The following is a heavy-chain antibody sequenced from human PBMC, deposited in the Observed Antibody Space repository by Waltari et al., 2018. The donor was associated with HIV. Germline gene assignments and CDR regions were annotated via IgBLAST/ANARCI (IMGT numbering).Heavy chain of an antibody. CDR1: GGSISSSSYY. J-gene: IGHJ4*02. D-gene: IGHD4-4*01. CDR3: ARQYYSGTYFIDY. CDR2: IYYSGRT. V-gene: IGHV4-39*01. Sequence: QLQLQESGPGLVKPSETLSLTCTVSGGSISSSSYYWGWIRHPPGKGLEWIGGIYYSGRTDYNTSHTSRVTISVDTSKNQFSLKLSSVTAADTAVYYCARQYYSGTYFIDYWGQGTLVTVSS.